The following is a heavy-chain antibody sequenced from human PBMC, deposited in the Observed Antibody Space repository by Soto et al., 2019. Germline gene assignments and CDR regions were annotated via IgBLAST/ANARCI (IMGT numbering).Heavy chain of an antibody. J-gene: IGHJ4*02. D-gene: IGHD4-4*01. Sequence: QVQLVESGGGVVQPGRPLRLSCAASGFTFSSYAMHWVRQAPGKGLEWVAVISYDGSNKYYADSVKGRFTISRDNSKNTLYLQMNSLRAEDTAVYYCASCTVTTLEYYFDYWGQGTLVTVSS. CDR2: ISYDGSNK. V-gene: IGHV3-30-3*01. CDR3: ASCTVTTLEYYFDY. CDR1: GFTFSSYA.